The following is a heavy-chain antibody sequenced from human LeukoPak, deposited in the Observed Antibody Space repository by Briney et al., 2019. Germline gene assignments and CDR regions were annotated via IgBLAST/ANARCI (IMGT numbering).Heavy chain of an antibody. J-gene: IGHJ3*02. D-gene: IGHD6-13*01. CDR2: ISAYNGNT. Sequence: ASVKVSCKASGYTFTSYGISWVRQAPGQGLEWMGWISAYNGNTSYAQKLQGRVTMTTDTSTSTAYMELRSLRSDDTAVYYCARLGVRYSSSWYCRYSYGCDAFDIWGQGTMVTVSS. V-gene: IGHV1-18*01. CDR3: ARLGVRYSSSWYCRYSYGCDAFDI. CDR1: GYTFTSYG.